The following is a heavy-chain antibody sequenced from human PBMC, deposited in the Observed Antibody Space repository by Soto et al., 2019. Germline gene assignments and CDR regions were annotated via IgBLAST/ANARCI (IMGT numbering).Heavy chain of an antibody. CDR2: ISFDGGDK. V-gene: IGHV3-30*18. Sequence: SGVSLRLSCAASGFTFSDYGMHWVRRDPGKGLEWVAVISFDGGDKKSADSVKGRFTISRDNSKNTLYLQMNSLRAEDTAVYYCAKDSGRGSADYFFDYWGRGTLVTVSS. CDR1: GFTFSDYG. J-gene: IGHJ4*02. D-gene: IGHD3-10*01. CDR3: AKDSGRGSADYFFDY.